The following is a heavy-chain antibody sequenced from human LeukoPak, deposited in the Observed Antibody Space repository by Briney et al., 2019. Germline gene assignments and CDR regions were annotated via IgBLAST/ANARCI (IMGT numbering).Heavy chain of an antibody. D-gene: IGHD3-22*01. CDR3: ARGPYYYDSSGYYYYYYYYMDV. V-gene: IGHV4-34*01. CDR1: GGSFRGFY. CDR2: INHSGST. J-gene: IGHJ6*03. Sequence: KPSETLSLTCAVYGGSFRGFYWGWIRPPPGKGVGWIGEINHSGSTNYNPALKSRVTISVDTSKNQFSLKLSSVTAADTAVYYCARGPYYYDSSGYYYYYYYYMDVWGKGTTVTVSS.